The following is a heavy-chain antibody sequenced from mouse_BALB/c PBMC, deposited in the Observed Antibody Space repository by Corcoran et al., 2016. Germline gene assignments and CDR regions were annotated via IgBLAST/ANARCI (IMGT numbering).Heavy chain of an antibody. D-gene: IGHD1-1*01. J-gene: IGHJ3*01. Sequence: EVQLQQSGAELVKPGASVKLSCTASGFNIKDTYMHWVKQRPEQGLEWIGRIDPANGNTKYDPKFQGKATITADTSSNTAYLQLSSLTSEDTAVYYGARNYGSSSWFAYWGQGLWSLSLQ. V-gene: IGHV14-3*02. CDR3: ARNYGSSSWFAY. CDR2: IDPANGNT. CDR1: GFNIKDTY.